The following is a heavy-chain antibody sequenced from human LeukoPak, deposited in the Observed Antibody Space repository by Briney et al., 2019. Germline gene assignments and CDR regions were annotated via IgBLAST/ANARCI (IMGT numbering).Heavy chain of an antibody. J-gene: IGHJ4*02. CDR3: ATAISFGAPPRFDY. CDR1: GYTLTELS. Sequence: ASVKVSCKVSGYTLTELSMHWVRQAPGKGLEWMGGFDPEDGETIYAQKFQGRVTMTEDTSTDTAYMELSSLRSEDTAVYYCATAISFGAPPRFDYWGQGTLVTVSS. CDR2: FDPEDGET. V-gene: IGHV1-24*01. D-gene: IGHD3-16*01.